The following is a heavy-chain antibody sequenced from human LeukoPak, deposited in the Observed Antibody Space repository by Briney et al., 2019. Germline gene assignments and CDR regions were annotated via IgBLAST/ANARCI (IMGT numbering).Heavy chain of an antibody. CDR3: ARAPLNYDYVWGSSSSQYFDY. J-gene: IGHJ4*02. CDR2: IYHSGST. D-gene: IGHD3-16*01. V-gene: IGHV4-38-2*02. CDR1: GYSISSAYY. Sequence: SETLSLTCTVSGYSISSAYYWGWIRQPPGKGLEWVGSIYHSGSTYYNPSLKSRVTISVDRSKNQFSLKLSSVTAADTAVYYCARAPLNYDYVWGSSSSQYFDYWGQGTLVTVSS.